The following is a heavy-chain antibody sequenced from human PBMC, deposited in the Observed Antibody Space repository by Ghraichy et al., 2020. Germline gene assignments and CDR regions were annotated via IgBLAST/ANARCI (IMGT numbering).Heavy chain of an antibody. Sequence: SQTLSLTCTVSGGSISGGSDYWSWIRQPAGKGLEWIGRIYTSGTTNYNPSLKSRLIISLDTSKNQFSLKLSSVTAADTAVYYCARAESATGYDFIDSWGQGTLVTVSS. J-gene: IGHJ4*02. CDR2: IYTSGTT. D-gene: IGHD3-3*01. V-gene: IGHV4-61*02. CDR3: ARAESATGYDFIDS. CDR1: GGSISGGSDY.